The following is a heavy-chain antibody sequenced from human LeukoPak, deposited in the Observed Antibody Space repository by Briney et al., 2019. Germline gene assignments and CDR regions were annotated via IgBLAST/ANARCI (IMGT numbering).Heavy chain of an antibody. CDR3: ARETIRLLWFGEPTDAFGI. V-gene: IGHV4-59*01. Sequence: SETLSLTCTVSGGSISSYYWSWIRQPPGKGLEWIGYIYYSGSTNYNPSLKSRVTISVDTSKNQFSLKLSSVTAADTAVCYCARETIRLLWFGEPTDAFGIWGQGTMVTVSS. D-gene: IGHD3-10*01. J-gene: IGHJ3*02. CDR2: IYYSGST. CDR1: GGSISSYY.